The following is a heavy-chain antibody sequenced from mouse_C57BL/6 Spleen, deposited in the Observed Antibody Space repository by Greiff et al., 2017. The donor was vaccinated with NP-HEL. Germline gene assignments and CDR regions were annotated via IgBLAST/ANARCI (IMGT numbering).Heavy chain of an antibody. D-gene: IGHD1-1*01. CDR1: GFNIKDYY. CDR3: AHYYYGSSSYFDY. CDR2: IDPEDGET. V-gene: IGHV14-2*01. Sequence: VQLKESGAELVKPGASVKLSCTASGFNIKDYYMHWVKQRTEQGLEWIGRIDPEDGETKYAPKFQGKATITADTSSNTAYLQLSSLTSEDTAVYYCAHYYYGSSSYFDYWGQGTTLTVSS. J-gene: IGHJ2*01.